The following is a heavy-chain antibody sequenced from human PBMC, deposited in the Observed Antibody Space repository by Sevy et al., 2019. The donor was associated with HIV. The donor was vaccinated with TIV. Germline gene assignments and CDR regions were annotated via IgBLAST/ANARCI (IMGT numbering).Heavy chain of an antibody. CDR2: IYYSGST. Sequence: SETLSLTCTVSGGSISSSSYYWGWIRQPPGKGLEWIGSIYYSGSTYYNPSLKSRVTISVDTSKNQFSLKLSSVTAADTNVYYCASSYDYVWGSYLGAFDIWGQGTMVTVSS. V-gene: IGHV4-39*01. D-gene: IGHD3-16*01. J-gene: IGHJ3*02. CDR3: ASSYDYVWGSYLGAFDI. CDR1: GGSISSSSYY.